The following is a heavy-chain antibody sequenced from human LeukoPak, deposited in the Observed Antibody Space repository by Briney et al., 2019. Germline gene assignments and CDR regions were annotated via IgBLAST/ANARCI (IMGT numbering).Heavy chain of an antibody. CDR3: TSMITFGGVIVPFDY. Sequence: GGSLRLSCAASGFTVSSNYMSWVRQAPGKGLEWVSVIYSGGSTYYADSVKGRFTISRDNSKDTLYLQMNSLRAEDTAVYYCTSMITFGGVIVPFDYWGQGTLVTVSS. D-gene: IGHD3-16*02. V-gene: IGHV3-53*01. J-gene: IGHJ4*02. CDR1: GFTVSSNY. CDR2: IYSGGST.